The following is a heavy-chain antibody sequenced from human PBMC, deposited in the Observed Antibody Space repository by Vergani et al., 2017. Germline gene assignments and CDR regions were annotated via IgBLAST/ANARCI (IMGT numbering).Heavy chain of an antibody. CDR3: ARDLRLLYNRFDP. V-gene: IGHV3-33*01. CDR1: GFTFNQYG. D-gene: IGHD1-14*01. J-gene: IGHJ5*02. Sequence: QVQLVESGGGVVPPGRSLRLSCAASGFTFNQYGVHWVRQAPGKGLEWVAVTWYDGTNKQYADSVKGRFTISRDNSKSTMYLQMNSLRDEDTGVYYCARDLRLLYNRFDPWGQGTLVTVSS. CDR2: TWYDGTNK.